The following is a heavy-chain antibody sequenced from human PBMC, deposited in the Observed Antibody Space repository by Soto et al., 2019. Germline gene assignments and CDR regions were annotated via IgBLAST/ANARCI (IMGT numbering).Heavy chain of an antibody. J-gene: IGHJ4*02. D-gene: IGHD2-2*01. CDR3: AKERIVVPAAIIMCFDY. CDR2: ISYDGSNK. V-gene: IGHV3-30*18. CDR1: GFTFSSYG. Sequence: SLRLSCAASGFTFSSYGMHWVRQAPGKGLEWVAVISYDGSNKYYADSVKGRFTISRDNSKNTLYLQMNSLRAEDTAVYYCAKERIVVPAAIIMCFDYWGQGTLVTVSS.